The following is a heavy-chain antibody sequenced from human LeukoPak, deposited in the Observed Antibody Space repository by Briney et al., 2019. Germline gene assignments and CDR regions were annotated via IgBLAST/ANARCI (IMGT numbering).Heavy chain of an antibody. CDR2: MYNNGNT. J-gene: IGHJ4*02. CDR3: ARVGGDRVAY. V-gene: IGHV3-53*01. CDR1: GLTVSSKY. D-gene: IGHD4-17*01. Sequence: GGSLRLSCAASGLTVSSKYMSWVRQAPGKGLEWVSVMYNNGNTRYADSVKGRFTISRDNVKNMLYLQMNSLRPEDTAVYYCARVGGDRVAYWGQGTLVTVS.